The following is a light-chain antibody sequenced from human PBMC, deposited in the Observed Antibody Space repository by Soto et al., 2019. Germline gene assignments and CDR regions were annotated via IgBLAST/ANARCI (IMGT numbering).Light chain of an antibody. CDR2: AVS. CDR3: CSYTVSGTYV. V-gene: IGLV2-14*01. CDR1: SSDVGGYNY. Sequence: QSVLTQPASVSGSPGQSITISCTGTSSDVGGYNYVSWYQQHPGKAPKLMIYAVSNRPSGVSNRFSGSKSGNTATLTISGGQAEDEADYYCCSYTVSGTYVFGTGTKVTVL. J-gene: IGLJ1*01.